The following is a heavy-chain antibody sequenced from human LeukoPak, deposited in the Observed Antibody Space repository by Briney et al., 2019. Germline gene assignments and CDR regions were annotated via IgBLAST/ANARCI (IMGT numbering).Heavy chain of an antibody. J-gene: IGHJ4*02. V-gene: IGHV3-15*01. CDR3: TRVLSYYYDSSGYYGPFDY. D-gene: IGHD3-22*01. Sequence: PGGSLRLSCAVSGLTFSNAWMTWVRQAPGKGLEWLGRIKTKTDGGTTDYAAPVRGRFTISRDDSKSIAYLQMNSLKTEDTAVYYCTRVLSYYYDSSGYYGPFDYWGQGTLVTVSS. CDR1: GLTFSNAW. CDR2: IKTKTDGGTT.